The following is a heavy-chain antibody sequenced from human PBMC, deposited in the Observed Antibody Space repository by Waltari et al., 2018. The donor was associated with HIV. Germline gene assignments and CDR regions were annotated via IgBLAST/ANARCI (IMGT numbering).Heavy chain of an antibody. V-gene: IGHV3-7*01. CDR2: INQAGSRN. D-gene: IGHD6-19*01. CDR1: GFTFSNYW. J-gene: IGHJ6*02. Sequence: EVQLVESGGGLVQPGGSLRLSCAASGFTFSNYWMSWVRQAPGKGLEWVAYINQAGSRNYYVDSVKGRFTISRDNAKNSLYLQMNSLRAEDTAVYYCARGIAVAGRYYFYGMDVWGQGTTVTVSS. CDR3: ARGIAVAGRYYFYGMDV.